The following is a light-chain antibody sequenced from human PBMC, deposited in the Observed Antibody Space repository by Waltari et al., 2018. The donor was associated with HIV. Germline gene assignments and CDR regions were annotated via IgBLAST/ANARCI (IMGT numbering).Light chain of an antibody. J-gene: IGKJ5*01. Sequence: DIVLTKSPETLSVALRQWDDIHCSFGESVLSSSNNLNYFAWYQQRPGQPPTLLFSEASSRSSGVPARFTASGSRTDFTLTIDDLQADDVAVYFCQQYYSTPTFGRGTQLV. CDR3: QQYYSTPT. V-gene: IGKV4-1*01. CDR1: ESVLSSSNNLNY. CDR2: EAS.